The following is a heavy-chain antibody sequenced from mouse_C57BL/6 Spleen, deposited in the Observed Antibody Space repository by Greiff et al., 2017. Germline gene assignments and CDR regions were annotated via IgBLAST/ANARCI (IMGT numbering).Heavy chain of an antibody. CDR1: GFTFSDYG. Sequence: EVKVEESGGGLVKPGGSLKLSCAASGFTFSDYGMHWVRQAPEKGLEWVAYISSGSSTIYYADTVKGRFTISRDNAKNTLFLQMTSLRSEDTAMYYCASNYGTPFMDYWGQGTSVTVSS. J-gene: IGHJ4*01. CDR2: ISSGSSTI. V-gene: IGHV5-17*01. CDR3: ASNYGTPFMDY. D-gene: IGHD1-2*01.